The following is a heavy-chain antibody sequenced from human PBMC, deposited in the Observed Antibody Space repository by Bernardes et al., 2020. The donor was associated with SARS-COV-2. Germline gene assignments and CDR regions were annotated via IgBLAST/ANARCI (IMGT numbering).Heavy chain of an antibody. CDR1: GYSFTSYG. D-gene: IGHD6-13*01. V-gene: IGHV1-18*04. CDR3: AREAPYSSSWYAFDY. CDR2: ITVYNGNS. Sequence: ASVKVSCMASGYSFTSYGISWVRQAPGQGLEWMGYITVYNGNSKYAQKFQDRVTMTTDTSTTTAYMELRSLRSDDTAMYYCAREAPYSSSWYAFDYWGQGTLVTVSS. J-gene: IGHJ4*02.